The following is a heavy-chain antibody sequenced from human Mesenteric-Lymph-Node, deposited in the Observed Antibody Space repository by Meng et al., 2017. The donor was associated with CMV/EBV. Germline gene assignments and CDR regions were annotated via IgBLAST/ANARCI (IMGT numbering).Heavy chain of an antibody. V-gene: IGHV3-23*01. Sequence: GESLMISCVSSGFTFNNYAMSWVRQAPGKGLEWVSGVSGSGASTSYADSVEGRFSISRDNSKDTLYLQMNSLRPDDTALYYCAKGTAVAIYHFDYWGQGTLVTVSS. CDR3: AKGTAVAIYHFDY. CDR2: VSGSGAST. J-gene: IGHJ4*02. CDR1: GFTFNNYA. D-gene: IGHD6-19*01.